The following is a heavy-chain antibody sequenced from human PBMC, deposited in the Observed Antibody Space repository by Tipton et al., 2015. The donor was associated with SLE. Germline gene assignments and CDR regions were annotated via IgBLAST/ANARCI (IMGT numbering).Heavy chain of an antibody. Sequence: QSGAEVKKPGASVKVSCKTSGYTFTTYGITWVRQAPGQGLEWMGWISANNGDTNYAQNFQGRVTMTTDTSTSTGYMEQRSQRSDDTAVYYRARKGTQQPLDYWGQGTLVPVSS. CDR3: ARKGTQQPLDY. D-gene: IGHD1/OR15-1a*01. J-gene: IGHJ4*02. CDR1: GYTFTTYG. CDR2: ISANNGDT. V-gene: IGHV1-18*01.